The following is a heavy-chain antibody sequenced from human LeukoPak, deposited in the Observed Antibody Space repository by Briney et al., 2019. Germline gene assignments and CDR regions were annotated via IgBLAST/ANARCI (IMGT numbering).Heavy chain of an antibody. J-gene: IGHJ5*02. CDR3: ARQVDGLTFDP. Sequence: GESLKISCKGTGYNFTTYWIAWVRQMPGKGLEWMGIIYPGDSDTRYSPSFQGQVTISADKSITTAYLQWSSLKASDTAMYYCARQVDGLTFDPWGQGTLVTVSS. D-gene: IGHD5-12*01. CDR1: GYNFTTYW. V-gene: IGHV5-51*01. CDR2: IYPGDSDT.